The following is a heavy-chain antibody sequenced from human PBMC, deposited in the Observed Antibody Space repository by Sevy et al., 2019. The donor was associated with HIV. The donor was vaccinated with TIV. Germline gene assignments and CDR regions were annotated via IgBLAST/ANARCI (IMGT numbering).Heavy chain of an antibody. CDR3: ARAVTMIEVVTGWFDP. CDR2: IYYSGST. CDR1: GGSISSGGYY. V-gene: IGHV4-31*03. D-gene: IGHD3-22*01. Sequence: TLSLTCTVSGGSISSGGYYWSWIRQHPGEGLEWIGYIYYSGSTYYNPSLKSRATISVDTSKNQFSLKLSSVTAADTAVYYCARAVTMIEVVTGWFDPWGQGTLVTVSS. J-gene: IGHJ5*02.